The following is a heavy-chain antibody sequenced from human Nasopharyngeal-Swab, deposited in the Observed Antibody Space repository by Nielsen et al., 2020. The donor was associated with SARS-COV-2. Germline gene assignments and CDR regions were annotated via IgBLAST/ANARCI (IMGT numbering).Heavy chain of an antibody. CDR3: ARDQGEWLRFGGFDP. D-gene: IGHD5-12*01. V-gene: IGHV6-1*01. J-gene: IGHJ5*02. CDR2: TYYRSKWYN. CDR1: GDSVSSNSAA. Sequence: SQTLSLTCAISGDSVSSNSAAWNWFRQSPSRGLEWLGRTYYRSKWYNDYAVSVKSPITINPDTSKNQFSLQLNSVTPEDTAVYYCARDQGEWLRFGGFDPWGQGTLVTVSS.